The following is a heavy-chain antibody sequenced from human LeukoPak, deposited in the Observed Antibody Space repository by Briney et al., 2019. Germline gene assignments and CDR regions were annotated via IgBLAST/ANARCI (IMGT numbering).Heavy chain of an antibody. J-gene: IGHJ6*03. CDR2: IYSDGSGT. CDR1: GFTFSSYR. Sequence: GGSLRLSCAASGFTFSSYRMQWVRQAPGKGLVWVSRIYSDGSGTSYADSVKGRFTISRDNAKSTLYLHMNSLRAEDTAVYYCARETNFYRYMDVWGKGTTVTVSS. V-gene: IGHV3-74*01. CDR3: ARETNFYRYMDV. D-gene: IGHD3-3*01.